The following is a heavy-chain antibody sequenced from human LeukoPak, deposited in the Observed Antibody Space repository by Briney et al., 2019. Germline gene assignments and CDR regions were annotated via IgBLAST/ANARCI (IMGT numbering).Heavy chain of an antibody. J-gene: IGHJ4*02. CDR2: ISCYNGDT. V-gene: IGHV1-18*01. D-gene: IGHD6-19*01. CDR3: ARDPSNTSGYYVYHDY. Sequence: ASVKVSCKASGYTFNKYGISWARQAPGQGLEWMGWISCYNGDTRYAQKFQGRVTMTKDTSTSTVHMELRSLRSDDTAVYYCARDPSNTSGYYVYHDYWGQGALVTVSS. CDR1: GYTFNKYG.